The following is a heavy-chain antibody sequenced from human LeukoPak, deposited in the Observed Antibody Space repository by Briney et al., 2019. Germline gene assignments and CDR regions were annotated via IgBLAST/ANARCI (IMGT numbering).Heavy chain of an antibody. CDR1: GFTFSCCS. D-gene: IGHD6-6*01. CDR2: IREDGSEK. Sequence: GGSLRLSCAAAGFTFSCCSMSWVRQAPGKGMEWVANIREDGSEKYYVASLKGRFTISRDNAKNPLYLQMNSLRAEDTAVYYCARTRPGLYFDYWGQGTVVTVSS. J-gene: IGHJ4*02. CDR3: ARTRPGLYFDY. V-gene: IGHV3-7*01.